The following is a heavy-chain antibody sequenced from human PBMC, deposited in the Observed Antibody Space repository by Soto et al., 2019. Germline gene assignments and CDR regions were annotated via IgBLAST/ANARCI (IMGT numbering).Heavy chain of an antibody. CDR2: IYPGEPDT. D-gene: IGHD3-3*01. J-gene: IGHJ5*02. CDR3: ARHASISGLVKWFAP. V-gene: IGHV5-51*01. Sequence: RGESLRMSCKGSGYSFTSYWIGWVLQMRGKGLEWMGSIYPGEPDTRCSPSFQGQVTLSADKSISTAYLQWSSLKASDTAMYYCARHASISGLVKWFAPWGQGALVPVSS. CDR1: GYSFTSYW.